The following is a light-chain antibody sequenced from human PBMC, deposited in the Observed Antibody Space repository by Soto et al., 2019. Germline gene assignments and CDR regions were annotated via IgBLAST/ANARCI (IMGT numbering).Light chain of an antibody. V-gene: IGLV4-69*01. CDR1: SGHSSYA. J-gene: IGLJ2*01. CDR2: VNSDGSH. CDR3: QTWGTGKV. Sequence: QPVLTQSPSASASLGASVKLTCTLSSGHSSYAIAWHQQQPEKGPRYLMKVNSDGSHRKGDGIPDRFSGSSSGAERYLTISSLQSEDEADYYWQTWGTGKVFGGGTKVTVL.